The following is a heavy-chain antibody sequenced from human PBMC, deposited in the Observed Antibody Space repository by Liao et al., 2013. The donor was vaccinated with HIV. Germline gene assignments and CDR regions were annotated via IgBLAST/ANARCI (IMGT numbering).Heavy chain of an antibody. Sequence: QVQLQESGPGLVKPSQTLSLTCTVSGGSLRSDSYYWSWIRQPAGKGLEWIGRIYSSGSTNYNPSLKSRVTISVDTSRNQFSLRLSSVTTADTAIYFCARVLGLHGHCNSIGCEYNFDHWGQGSLVTVSS. J-gene: IGHJ4*02. CDR1: GGSLRSDSYY. V-gene: IGHV4-61*02. CDR2: IYSSGST. D-gene: IGHD2-2*03. CDR3: ARVLGLHGHCNSIGCEYNFDH.